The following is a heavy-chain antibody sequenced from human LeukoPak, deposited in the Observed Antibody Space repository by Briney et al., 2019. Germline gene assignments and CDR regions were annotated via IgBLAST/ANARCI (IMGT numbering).Heavy chain of an antibody. CDR3: ARDLAPYYYDSSGYYYDYYYYGMDV. D-gene: IGHD3-22*01. CDR2: ISAYNGNT. CDR1: GYTFTSYG. Sequence: ASVKVSCKASGYTFTSYGISWVRQAPGQGLEWMGWISAYNGNTNYAQKLQGRVTMTTDTSTSTAYMELRSPRSDDTAVYYCARDLAPYYYDSSGYYYDYYYYGMDVWGQGTTVTVSS. J-gene: IGHJ6*02. V-gene: IGHV1-18*01.